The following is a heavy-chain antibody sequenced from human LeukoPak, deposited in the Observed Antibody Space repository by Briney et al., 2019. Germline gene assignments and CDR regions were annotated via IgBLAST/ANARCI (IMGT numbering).Heavy chain of an antibody. V-gene: IGHV1-24*01. D-gene: IGHD2-15*01. CDR2: FEPEDGET. Sequence: ASVTVSCKVSGYTLTELSMHWVRQAPGKGLEWMGGFEPEDGETIYAQKFQGRVTMTEDTSTDTAYMELSRLRSEDTAVYYCAICSGGSCYQFDYWGQGTLVTVSS. J-gene: IGHJ4*02. CDR1: GYTLTELS. CDR3: AICSGGSCYQFDY.